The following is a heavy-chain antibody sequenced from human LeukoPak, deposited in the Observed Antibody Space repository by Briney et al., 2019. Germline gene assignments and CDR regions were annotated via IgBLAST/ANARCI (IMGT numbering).Heavy chain of an antibody. CDR2: ISRSSAYI. D-gene: IGHD3-10*01. CDR3: ASFPPYMVRTDAFDI. Sequence: PGGSLRLSCAASGFTLSSYSMNWVRQAPGKGLEWVSSISRSSAYIYYADSVKGRSTISRDNAKNSLYLQMNSLRAEDTAVYYCASFPPYMVRTDAFDIWGQGTMVTVSS. V-gene: IGHV3-21*01. CDR1: GFTLSSYS. J-gene: IGHJ3*02.